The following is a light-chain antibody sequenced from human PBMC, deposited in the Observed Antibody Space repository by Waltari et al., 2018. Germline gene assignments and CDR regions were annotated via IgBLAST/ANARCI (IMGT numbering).Light chain of an antibody. Sequence: IVLTQSPATLSLSPGERATLPCRASQTVSTYLAWFQQKPGQAPRPLIYDASNRAPGIPARFSGSGSGTDFSLTISSLEPEDFAVYYCHQRSLWPWTFGQGTKVAIK. J-gene: IGKJ1*01. V-gene: IGKV3-11*01. CDR2: DAS. CDR1: QTVSTY. CDR3: HQRSLWPWT.